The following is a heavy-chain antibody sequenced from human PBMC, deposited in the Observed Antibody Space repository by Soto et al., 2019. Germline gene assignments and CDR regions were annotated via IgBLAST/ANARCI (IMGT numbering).Heavy chain of an antibody. CDR3: ASRYQYYDILTGYYNGFWGY. D-gene: IGHD3-9*01. Sequence: PSETLSLTCPVSGGSISSGDYYWSWIRQPPVKGLEWIGYIYYSGSTYYNPSLKSRVTISVDTSKNQFSLKLSSVTAADTAVYYCASRYQYYDILTGYYNGFWGYWGQGTLVPVSS. CDR1: GGSISSGDYY. CDR2: IYYSGST. V-gene: IGHV4-30-4*01. J-gene: IGHJ4*02.